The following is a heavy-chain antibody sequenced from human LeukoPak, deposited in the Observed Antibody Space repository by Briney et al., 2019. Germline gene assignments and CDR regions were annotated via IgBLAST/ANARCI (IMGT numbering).Heavy chain of an antibody. CDR2: ISYDGSNK. D-gene: IGHD4-17*01. CDR1: GFTFSSYG. CDR3: AKSGRNGAKGPFDY. Sequence: GGSLRLSCAASGFTFSSYGMHWVRQAPGKGLEWVAVISYDGSNKYYADSVKGRFTISRDNSKTTLYLQMNSLRAEDTAVYYCAKSGRNGAKGPFDYWGQGTLVTVSS. J-gene: IGHJ4*02. V-gene: IGHV3-30*18.